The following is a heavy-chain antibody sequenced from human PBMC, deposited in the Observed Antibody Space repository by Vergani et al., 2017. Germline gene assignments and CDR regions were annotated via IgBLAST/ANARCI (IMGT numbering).Heavy chain of an antibody. Sequence: QVQLVESGGGVVQPGRSQRLSCAASGFTFSSYGMHWVRQAPGKGLEWVAVIWYDGSNKYYADSVKGRFTISRDNSKNTLYLQMNSLRAEDTAVYYCARERAVAGIMGYWGQGTLVTVSS. CDR3: ARERAVAGIMGY. D-gene: IGHD6-19*01. V-gene: IGHV3-33*01. CDR1: GFTFSSYG. CDR2: IWYDGSNK. J-gene: IGHJ4*02.